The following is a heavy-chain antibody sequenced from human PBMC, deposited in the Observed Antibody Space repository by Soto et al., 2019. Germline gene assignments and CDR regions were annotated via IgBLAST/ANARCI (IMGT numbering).Heavy chain of an antibody. Sequence: SQTLSLTCAISGDSVSSNSADWNWIRQSPSRGLEWLGRTYYRSKWYNDYAVSVKSRITINPDTSKNQFSLQLNSVTPEDTAVYYCAWATSTRPDSSSGDYYYGMDVWGQGTTVTVSS. J-gene: IGHJ6*02. D-gene: IGHD6-6*01. CDR1: GDSVSSNSAD. CDR2: TYYRSKWYN. CDR3: AWATSTRPDSSSGDYYYGMDV. V-gene: IGHV6-1*01.